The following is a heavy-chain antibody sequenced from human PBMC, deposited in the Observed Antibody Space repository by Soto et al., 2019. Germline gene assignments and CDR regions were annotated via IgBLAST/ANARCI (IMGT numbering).Heavy chain of an antibody. D-gene: IGHD3-16*01. CDR2: IYYSGST. CDR3: ARVLASITDYYGMDV. J-gene: IGHJ6*02. V-gene: IGHV4-31*03. Sequence: QVQLQESGPGLVKPSQTLSLTCTVSGGSISSGGYYWSWIRQHPGKGLEWIGYIYYSGSTYYNPSLRSRVTISVDTSKNQFSLKLSSVTAADTAVYYCARVLASITDYYGMDVWGQGTTVTVSS. CDR1: GGSISSGGYY.